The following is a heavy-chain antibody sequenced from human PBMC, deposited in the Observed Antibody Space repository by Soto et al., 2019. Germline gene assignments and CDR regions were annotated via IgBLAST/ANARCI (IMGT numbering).Heavy chain of an antibody. CDR1: GFTFSSYA. D-gene: IGHD3-3*01. CDR2: ISYDGSNK. V-gene: IGHV3-30-3*01. CDR3: WRGVSVTIFGVVTRPAGSFDY. Sequence: PGGSLRLSCAASGFTFSSYAMHWVRQAPGKGLEWVAVISYDGSNKYYADSVKGRFTISRDNSKNTLYLQMNSLRAEDTAVYYCWRGVSVTIFGVVTRPAGSFDYWGQGSLVTV. J-gene: IGHJ4*02.